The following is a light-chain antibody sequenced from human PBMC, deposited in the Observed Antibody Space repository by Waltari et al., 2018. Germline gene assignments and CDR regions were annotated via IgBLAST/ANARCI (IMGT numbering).Light chain of an antibody. CDR3: SSYTNRDTHVI. CDR2: DVN. J-gene: IGLJ2*01. V-gene: IGLV2-14*03. Sequence: QSTLTQPASVSGSPGQSITISCTGTNSDVGGYNYVYCYQQLPGKAPNLMIYDVNKWPSGVSNRFSGSKSGNTASLTISGLQAEDEADYYCSSYTNRDTHVIFGGGTKLTVL. CDR1: NSDVGGYNY.